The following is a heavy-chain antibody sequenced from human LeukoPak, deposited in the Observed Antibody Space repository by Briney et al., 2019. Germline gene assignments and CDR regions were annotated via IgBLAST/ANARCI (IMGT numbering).Heavy chain of an antibody. V-gene: IGHV4-34*01. CDR2: INHSGST. CDR3: ARPSHTNGWYFNYMDV. J-gene: IGHJ6*03. D-gene: IGHD6-19*01. CDR1: GGSFSGYY. Sequence: SETLSLTCAVYGGSFSGYYWSWIRQPPGKGLEWIGEINHSGSTNYNPSLKSRVTISVDTSKNQFSLKLSSVTAADTAVYYCARPSHTNGWYFNYMDVWSKGTTVTVSS.